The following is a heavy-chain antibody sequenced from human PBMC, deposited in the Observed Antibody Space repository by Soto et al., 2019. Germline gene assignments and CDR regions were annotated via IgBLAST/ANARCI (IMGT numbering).Heavy chain of an antibody. Sequence: PSETLSLTCTVSGGSISSSSYYWGWIRQPPGKGLEWIGSIYYSGSTYYNPSLKSRVTISVDTSKNQFSLKLSSVTAAETAVYYCASPRSYYYYGMDVWGQGTTVTVSS. CDR1: GGSISSSSYY. CDR2: IYYSGST. V-gene: IGHV4-39*01. J-gene: IGHJ6*02. CDR3: ASPRSYYYYGMDV.